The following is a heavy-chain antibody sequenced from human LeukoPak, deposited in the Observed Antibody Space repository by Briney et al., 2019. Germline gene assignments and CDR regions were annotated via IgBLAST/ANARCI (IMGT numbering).Heavy chain of an antibody. CDR3: ARLYPPSMIVVVDAFDI. CDR2: ISSSSSYI. CDR1: GFTFSSYS. Sequence: GGSLRLSCAASGFTFSSYSMNWVRQAPGKGLEWVSSISSSSSYIYYADSVKGRFTISRDNAKNSLYLQMNSLRVEDTAVYYCARLYPPSMIVVVDAFDIWGQGTMVTVSS. D-gene: IGHD3-22*01. V-gene: IGHV3-21*01. J-gene: IGHJ3*02.